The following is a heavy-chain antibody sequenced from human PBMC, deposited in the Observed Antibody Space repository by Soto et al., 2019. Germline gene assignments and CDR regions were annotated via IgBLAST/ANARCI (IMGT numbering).Heavy chain of an antibody. D-gene: IGHD6-13*01. J-gene: IGHJ6*02. CDR2: INPRGGST. CDR3: ARATSAGNGRRVDV. V-gene: IGHV1-46*01. CDR1: GYTFTTYY. Sequence: QVQLVQSGTEVKEPGASVSLSCKASGYTFTTYYIHWVRQAPGQGLEWMGMINPRGGSTTYAQNFQGRVTMTRDTSTSTVYMDLNSLRSDDTAVYYCARATSAGNGRRVDVWGQGTTVTVSS.